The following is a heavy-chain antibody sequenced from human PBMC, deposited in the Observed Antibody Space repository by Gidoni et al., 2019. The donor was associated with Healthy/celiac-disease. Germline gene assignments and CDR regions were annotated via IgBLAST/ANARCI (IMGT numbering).Heavy chain of an antibody. J-gene: IGHJ3*02. D-gene: IGHD3-10*01. CDR3: ARSGGFGELDKRVFDI. CDR1: GGTFSSYA. Sequence: QVQLVQSGAEVKKPGSSVTVSCKASGGTFSSYAISWVRQATGQGLEWMGGIIPIFGTANYAQKFQGRVTITADESTSTAYRELSSLRSEDTAVYYCARSGGFGELDKRVFDIWGQGTMVTVSS. CDR2: IIPIFGTA. V-gene: IGHV1-69*01.